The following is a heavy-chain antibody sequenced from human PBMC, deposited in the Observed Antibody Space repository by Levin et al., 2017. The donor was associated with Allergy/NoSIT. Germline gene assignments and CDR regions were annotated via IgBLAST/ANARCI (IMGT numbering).Heavy chain of an antibody. CDR2: ISYDATNK. V-gene: IGHV3-30*18. Sequence: PGGSLRLSCAASGLSFSSYGMHWVRQAPGKGLEWVTFISYDATNKYYADSVKGRFTISRHNSENMLYLQMNSLRAEDTAVYYCAKDERGYSYGFGHYYYGLDVWGQGTTVTVSS. CDR1: GLSFSSYG. D-gene: IGHD5-18*01. CDR3: AKDERGYSYGFGHYYYGLDV. J-gene: IGHJ6*02.